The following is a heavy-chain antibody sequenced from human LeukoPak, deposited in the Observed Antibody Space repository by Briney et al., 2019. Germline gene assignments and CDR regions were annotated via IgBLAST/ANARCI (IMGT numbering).Heavy chain of an antibody. CDR2: ISGSGGST. CDR3: AKDSGGDYYDSSGYNY. D-gene: IGHD3-22*01. CDR1: GFTFSSYA. J-gene: IGHJ4*02. Sequence: GGSLRLSCAASGFTFSSYAMSWVRQAPGKGLEWVSAISGSGGSTYYADSVKGRFTISRDNSKNTLYLQMNSLRAEGTAVYYCAKDSGGDYYDSSGYNYWGQGTLVTVSS. V-gene: IGHV3-23*01.